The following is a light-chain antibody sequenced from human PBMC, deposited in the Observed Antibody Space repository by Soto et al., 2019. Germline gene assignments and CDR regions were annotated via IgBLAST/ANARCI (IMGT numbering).Light chain of an antibody. Sequence: EIVMTQSPAALSVSPGERATLSCRASQSVSGNLAWYQQKPGQAPRLLIYGASTRATGIPARFSGSGSGTEFTLTISSLQSEDFAVYYCQQYNNWPRTFGQGTKVEIK. J-gene: IGKJ1*01. CDR3: QQYNNWPRT. CDR2: GAS. V-gene: IGKV3-15*01. CDR1: QSVSGN.